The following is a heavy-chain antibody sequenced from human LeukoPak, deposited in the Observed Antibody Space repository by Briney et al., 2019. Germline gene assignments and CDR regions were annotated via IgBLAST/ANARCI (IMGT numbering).Heavy chain of an antibody. V-gene: IGHV4-59*08. CDR3: ARQGSEYISSWLQH. Sequence: SETLSLTCTVSGGSISSYYWSWMRQPPGKGLEWIGYIYYSGSTNYNPSLKSRVTISVDTSKNQFSLKLSSVTAADTAVYYCARQGSEYISSWLQHWGQGTLVTVSS. CDR2: IYYSGST. D-gene: IGHD6-13*01. CDR1: GGSISSYY. J-gene: IGHJ1*01.